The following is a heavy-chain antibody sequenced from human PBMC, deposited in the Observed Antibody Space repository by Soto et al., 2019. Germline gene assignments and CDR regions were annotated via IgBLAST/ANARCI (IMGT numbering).Heavy chain of an antibody. V-gene: IGHV4-34*01. Sequence: SLTCAVYGGSFSGYYWSWIRQPPGKGLEWIGEINHSGSTNYNPSLKSRVTISVDTSKNQFSLKLSSVTAADTAVYYCARGALTGTTLSRLDPWGQGTLVTVSS. D-gene: IGHD1-20*01. CDR2: INHSGST. CDR3: ARGALTGTTLSRLDP. J-gene: IGHJ5*02. CDR1: GGSFSGYY.